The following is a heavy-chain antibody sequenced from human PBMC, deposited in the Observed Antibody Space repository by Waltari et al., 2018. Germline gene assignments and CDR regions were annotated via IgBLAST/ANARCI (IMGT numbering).Heavy chain of an antibody. CDR2: MNPNRGNT. D-gene: IGHD3-22*01. CDR3: ARGATSYYDSSGYWVDAFDI. Sequence: QVQLVQSGAEVKKPGASVKVSCKASGYTFTSYDINWVRQATGQGLEWMGWMNPNRGNTGYAQKFQGRVTITRNTSISTAYMELSSLRSEDTAVYYCARGATSYYDSSGYWVDAFDIWGQGTMVTVSS. J-gene: IGHJ3*02. CDR1: GYTFTSYD. V-gene: IGHV1-8*03.